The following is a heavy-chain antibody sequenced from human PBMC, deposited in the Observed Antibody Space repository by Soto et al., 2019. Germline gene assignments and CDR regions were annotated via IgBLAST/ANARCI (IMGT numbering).Heavy chain of an antibody. J-gene: IGHJ4*02. CDR2: INHSGST. Sequence: SETLSLTCAVYGGSFRGYYWGWIRQPPGKGLEWIGQINHSGSTNYNPSLKSRVTISVDTSKNHFSLRLTSVTAADTAVYYCATVGSDYSNYFDFWGQGTLVTVSS. CDR1: GGSFRGYY. V-gene: IGHV4-34*01. CDR3: ATVGSDYSNYFDF. D-gene: IGHD4-4*01.